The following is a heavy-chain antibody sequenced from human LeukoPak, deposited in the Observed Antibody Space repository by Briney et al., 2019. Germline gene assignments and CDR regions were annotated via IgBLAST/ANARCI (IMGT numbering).Heavy chain of an antibody. V-gene: IGHV1-2*02. J-gene: IGHJ5*02. CDR1: GYTFTGYY. D-gene: IGHD5-18*01. Sequence: GASVKVSCKASGYTFTGYYMHWVRQAPGQGLEWMGWINPNSGGTNYAQKFQGRVTMTRDTSISTAYMELSRLRSDDTAVYHCARARYSYGPMYNWFDPWGQGTLVTVSS. CDR2: INPNSGGT. CDR3: ARARYSYGPMYNWFDP.